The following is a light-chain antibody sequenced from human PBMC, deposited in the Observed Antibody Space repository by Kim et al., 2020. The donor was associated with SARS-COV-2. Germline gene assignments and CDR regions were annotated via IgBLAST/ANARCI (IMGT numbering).Light chain of an antibody. CDR3: ASGDGRRRPV. CDR2: NND. CDR1: SADVGSTC. J-gene: IGLJ3*02. V-gene: IGLV1-51*01. Sequence: PGRSVTISCSGESADVGSTCVSWFQLLPGAAPKLLLYNNDRRPPGSPGRFSGSKTGTSATLFITGLQTEDEAFYFCASGDGRRRPVFGGGTEVTVL.